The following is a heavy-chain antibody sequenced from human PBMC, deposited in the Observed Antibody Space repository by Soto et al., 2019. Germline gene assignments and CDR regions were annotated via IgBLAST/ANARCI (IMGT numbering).Heavy chain of an antibody. D-gene: IGHD3-22*01. V-gene: IGHV3-11*06. CDR3: ARAGSESNGYYDY. CDR1: GSIFSDYY. CDR2: ISGSSSYT. Sequence: GGSLRLSCAASGSIFSDYYMTWIRQAPGKGLEWVSHISGSSSYTNYADSLKGRFTTSRDNAKNSLYLQINSLRAEDTAVYYCARAGSESNGYYDYWGQGTLVTVSS. J-gene: IGHJ4*02.